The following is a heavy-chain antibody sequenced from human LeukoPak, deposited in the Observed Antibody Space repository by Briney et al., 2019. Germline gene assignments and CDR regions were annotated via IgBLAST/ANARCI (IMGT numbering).Heavy chain of an antibody. V-gene: IGHV3-23*01. D-gene: IGHD2-15*01. J-gene: IGHJ1*01. CDR3: AKQGYCSGGSCYSDYFQH. Sequence: GGSLRLSCAASGFTFSSYAMSWVRQAPGKGLEWVSATSGNGGSTYYADSVKGRFTISRDNSKNTLYLQMNSLRAEDTAVYYCAKQGYCSGGSCYSDYFQHWGQGALVTVPS. CDR2: TSGNGGST. CDR1: GFTFSSYA.